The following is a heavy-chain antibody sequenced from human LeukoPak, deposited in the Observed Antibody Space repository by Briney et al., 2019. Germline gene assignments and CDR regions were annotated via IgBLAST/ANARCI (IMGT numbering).Heavy chain of an antibody. J-gene: IGHJ4*02. CDR1: GVSISSGGYY. Sequence: PSETLSLTCTVSGVSISSGGYYWSWIRQHPGKGLEWIGYIYYSGSTYYNPSLKSRITISVHTSKNQFSLKLSSVTAADTAVYYCARASDYCTNGVCSPFFDYWGQGTLVTVSS. V-gene: IGHV4-31*03. CDR2: IYYSGST. CDR3: ARASDYCTNGVCSPFFDY. D-gene: IGHD2-8*01.